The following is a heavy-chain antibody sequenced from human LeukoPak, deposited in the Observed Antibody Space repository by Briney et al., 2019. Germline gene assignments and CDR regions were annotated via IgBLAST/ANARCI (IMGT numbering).Heavy chain of an antibody. CDR3: ARDRPLDAFDV. J-gene: IGHJ3*01. CDR2: IYNGGST. V-gene: IGHV4-31*03. CDR1: GGSISSGGYY. Sequence: PSETLSLTYTVSGGSISSGGYYWSWIRQHPGKSLEWVGYIYNGGSTDYNPSLKSRVTISIDTPKNQFSLKLTSVTAADTAVYYCARDRPLDAFDVWGQGTMVTVSS.